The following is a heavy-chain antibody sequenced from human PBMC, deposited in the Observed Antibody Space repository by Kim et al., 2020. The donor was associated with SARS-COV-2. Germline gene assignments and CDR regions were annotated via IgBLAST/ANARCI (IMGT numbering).Heavy chain of an antibody. CDR2: IRSKANSYAT. D-gene: IGHD3-22*01. CDR1: GFTFSGSA. CDR3: TRLSRDSSGGWFDP. J-gene: IGHJ5*02. Sequence: GGSLRLSCAASGFTFSGSAMHWVRQASGTGLEWVGRIRSKANSYATVVAASVTGRFTISRDDSKNTAYLQMNSLKTEDTAVYYCTRLSRDSSGGWFDPWGQATLVTVSS. V-gene: IGHV3-73*01.